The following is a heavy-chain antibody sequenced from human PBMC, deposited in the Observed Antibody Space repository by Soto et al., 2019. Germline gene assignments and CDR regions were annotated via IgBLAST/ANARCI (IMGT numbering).Heavy chain of an antibody. CDR3: ARDPSRASYGMDV. D-gene: IGHD6-13*01. CDR2: ISYDGSNK. V-gene: IGHV3-30-3*01. Sequence: QVQLVESGGGVVQPGRSLRLSCAASGCTFSSYAMHWVRQAPGKGLEWVAVISYDGSNKYYADSVKGRFTISRDNSKNTLYLQMNSLRAEDTAVYYCARDPSRASYGMDVWGQGTTVTVSS. CDR1: GCTFSSYA. J-gene: IGHJ6*02.